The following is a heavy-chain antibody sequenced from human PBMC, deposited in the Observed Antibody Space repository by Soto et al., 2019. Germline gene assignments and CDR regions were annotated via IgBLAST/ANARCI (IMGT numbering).Heavy chain of an antibody. V-gene: IGHV3-66*01. CDR3: ARVMPYCSGGSCHSVDS. CDR1: GFTVSTNY. D-gene: IGHD2-15*01. Sequence: EVHLVESGGGLVQPGESLKLSCVVSGFTVSTNYMTWVRQAPGKGLEWVSGIHIGGGTYYADSVDGRITISRDNSENTLYLQINNLITEDTAVYYWARVMPYCSGGSCHSVDSWGQGTLVNVSS. J-gene: IGHJ4*02. CDR2: IHIGGGT.